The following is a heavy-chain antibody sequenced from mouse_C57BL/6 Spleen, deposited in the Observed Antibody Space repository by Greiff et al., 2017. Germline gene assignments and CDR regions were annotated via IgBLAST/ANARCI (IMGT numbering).Heavy chain of an antibody. Sequence: QVQLQQPGAELVKPGASVKMSCKASGYTFTSYWITWVKQRPGQGLEWIGDIYPGSGSTNYNEKFKSKATLTVDTSSSTAYMQLSSLTSEDSAVYCCARKKTAQATDYFDYWGQGTTLTVSS. V-gene: IGHV1-55*01. J-gene: IGHJ2*01. CDR1: GYTFTSYW. CDR2: IYPGSGST. D-gene: IGHD3-2*02. CDR3: ARKKTAQATDYFDY.